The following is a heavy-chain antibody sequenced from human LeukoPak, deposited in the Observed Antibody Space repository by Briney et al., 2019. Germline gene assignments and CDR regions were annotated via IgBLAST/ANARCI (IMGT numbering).Heavy chain of an antibody. CDR1: GFTVSSNY. CDR2: IYSGGST. V-gene: IGHV3-53*01. Sequence: GGSLRLSCAASGFTVSSNYMSWVRQAPGKGLEWVSVIYSGGSTYYADSVKGRFTISRDNSKNTLYLQMDSLRAEDTAVYYCARESYYYDSSGYQYYFDYWGQGTLVTVSS. CDR3: ARESYYYDSSGYQYYFDY. J-gene: IGHJ4*02. D-gene: IGHD3-22*01.